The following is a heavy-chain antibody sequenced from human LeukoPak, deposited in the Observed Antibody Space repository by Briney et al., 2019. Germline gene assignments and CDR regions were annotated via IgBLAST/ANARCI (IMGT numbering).Heavy chain of an antibody. CDR1: GFTFSRYW. CDR2: INGDGSTT. Sequence: GSLRLSCAASGFTFSRYWMHWVRQAPGKGLVWVSRINGDGSTTSYADSVKGGSTISRDNAKNTLYLQMNSLRAEDTAVYYCAAGNYYDSRGYYTFGHWGQGTLVTVSS. V-gene: IGHV3-74*01. D-gene: IGHD3-22*01. CDR3: AAGNYYDSRGYYTFGH. J-gene: IGHJ1*01.